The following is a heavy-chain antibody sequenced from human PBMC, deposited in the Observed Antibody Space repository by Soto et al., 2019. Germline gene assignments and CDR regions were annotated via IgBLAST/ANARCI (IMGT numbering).Heavy chain of an antibody. J-gene: IGHJ3*02. Sequence: GESLKISCKGSGYSFTSYWIGWVRQMPGKGLEWMGIIYPGDSDTRYSPSFQGQVTISADKSISTAYLQWSSLKASDTAMYYCARPILLPDDYGDYGGGVGAFDIWGQGTMVTVSS. D-gene: IGHD4-17*01. CDR2: IYPGDSDT. CDR3: ARPILLPDDYGDYGGGVGAFDI. CDR1: GYSFTSYW. V-gene: IGHV5-51*01.